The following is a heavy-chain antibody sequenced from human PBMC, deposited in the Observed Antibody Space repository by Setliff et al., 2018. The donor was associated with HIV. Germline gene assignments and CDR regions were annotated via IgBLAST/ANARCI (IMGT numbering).Heavy chain of an antibody. V-gene: IGHV3-23*01. CDR3: ASVAYSGYTYGYYADAFDI. CDR1: GFTFSNYG. D-gene: IGHD5-18*01. Sequence: PGGSLRLSCAASGFTFSNYGMNWVRQAPGKGLEWVSVISGSGGSTYYADFVRGRFTISRDNSKKSLYLQMNSLRAEDTAVYYCASVAYSGYTYGYYADAFDIWGQGTMVTVSS. CDR2: ISGSGGST. J-gene: IGHJ3*02.